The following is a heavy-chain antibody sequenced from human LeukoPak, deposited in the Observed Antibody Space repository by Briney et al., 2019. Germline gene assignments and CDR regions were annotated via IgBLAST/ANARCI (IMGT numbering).Heavy chain of an antibody. Sequence: GESLKISFKGSGYSFTSYWIGWVRPMPGKGLEWMGIIYPGDSDTRYSPSFQGQVTISADKSISTAYLQWSSLKASDTAMYYCASGTLWYYYGMDVWGQGTTVTVSS. CDR1: GYSFTSYW. D-gene: IGHD3-10*01. CDR3: ASGTLWYYYGMDV. J-gene: IGHJ6*02. V-gene: IGHV5-51*01. CDR2: IYPGDSDT.